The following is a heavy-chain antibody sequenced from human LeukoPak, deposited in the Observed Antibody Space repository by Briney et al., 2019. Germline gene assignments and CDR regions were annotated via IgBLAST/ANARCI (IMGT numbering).Heavy chain of an antibody. J-gene: IGHJ6*03. D-gene: IGHD3-22*01. Sequence: ASVKVSCKASGYTFTTYVMHWVRQAPGQRLEWMGWISVYNGNTNYAQKLQGRVTMTTDTSTSTAYMELRSLRSDDTAVYYCARGAMVMAYYYMDVWGKGTTVTVSS. CDR3: ARGAMVMAYYYMDV. V-gene: IGHV1-18*01. CDR2: ISVYNGNT. CDR1: GYTFTTYV.